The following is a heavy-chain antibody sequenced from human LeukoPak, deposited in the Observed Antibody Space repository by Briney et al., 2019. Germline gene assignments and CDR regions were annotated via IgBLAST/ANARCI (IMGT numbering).Heavy chain of an antibody. D-gene: IGHD1-1*01. J-gene: IGHJ1*01. Sequence: ASVKVSCKASGYIFDIYAMIWVRQAPGQGLELMGWINTNTGNPTYAQGFTGRFVFSLGKSVSTAYLQIRSLKAEDTAVYYCARDYTVTLGTTTYFQPWGQGTLVTVSS. CDR1: GYIFDIYA. CDR3: ARDYTVTLGTTTYFQP. V-gene: IGHV7-4-1*01. CDR2: INTNTGNP.